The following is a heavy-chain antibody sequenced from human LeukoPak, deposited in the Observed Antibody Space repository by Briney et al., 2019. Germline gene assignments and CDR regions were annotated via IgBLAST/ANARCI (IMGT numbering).Heavy chain of an antibody. CDR1: GDTFLKDA. V-gene: IGHV1-69*13. CDR2: IIPMFGTA. J-gene: IGHJ5*02. Sequence: SVKVSCKPSGDTFLKDAVSCVRQAPGQGLGWMGGIIPMFGTANYAQTFQGRVTITADESTSTAYMELSSPRSEDTGVYYCARGPAITRSRTRCSTNLFHPRGKGTLVTVSS. CDR3: ARGPAITRSRTRCSTNLFHP. D-gene: IGHD2-2*01.